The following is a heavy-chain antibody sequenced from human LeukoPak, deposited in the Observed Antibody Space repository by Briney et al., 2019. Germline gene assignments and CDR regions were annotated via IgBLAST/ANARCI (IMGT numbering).Heavy chain of an antibody. V-gene: IGHV4-61*02. Sequence: PSETLSLTCTVSGGSIGSGNYYWNWIRQPAGKGLEWIGLIYTSGSTNYNPSLKSRVTISVDTSKNQFSLKLSSVTAADTAVYYCARDFPGDAFDIWGQGTMVTVSS. J-gene: IGHJ3*02. CDR2: IYTSGST. CDR1: GGSIGSGNYY. CDR3: ARDFPGDAFDI. D-gene: IGHD7-27*01.